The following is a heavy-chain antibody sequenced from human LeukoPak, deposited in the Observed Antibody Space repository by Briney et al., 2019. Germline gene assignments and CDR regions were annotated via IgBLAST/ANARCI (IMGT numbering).Heavy chain of an antibody. CDR3: ARGAWIHAFDI. J-gene: IGHJ3*02. CDR1: GGSISSYY. CDR2: IYYSGST. Sequence: SETLSLTCTVSGGSISSYYWSWIRQPPGKGLEWIGYIYYSGSTKYNPPLKSRVTISVDTSKNQFSLKLSSVTAADTAVYYCARGAWIHAFDIWGQGTMVTVSS. D-gene: IGHD5-18*01. V-gene: IGHV4-59*01.